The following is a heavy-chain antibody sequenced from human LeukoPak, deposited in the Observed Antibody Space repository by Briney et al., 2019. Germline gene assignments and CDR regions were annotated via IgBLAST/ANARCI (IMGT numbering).Heavy chain of an antibody. CDR1: GGSISSYY. CDR3: AATYYDFWSGYYYYFDY. J-gene: IGHJ4*02. CDR2: IYYSGST. Sequence: SETLSLTCTVSGGSISSYYWSWIRQPPGKGLEWIGYIYYSGSTNYNPSLKSRVTISVDTSKNQFSLKLSSVTAADTAVYYCAATYYDFWSGYYYYFDYWGQGTPVTVSS. D-gene: IGHD3-3*01. V-gene: IGHV4-59*01.